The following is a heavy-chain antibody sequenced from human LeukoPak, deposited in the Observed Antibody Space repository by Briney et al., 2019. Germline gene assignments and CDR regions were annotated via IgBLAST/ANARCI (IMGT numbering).Heavy chain of an antibody. D-gene: IGHD4-17*01. CDR2: IYYSGST. Sequence: PSETLSLTCTVSGGSISSYYWSWIRQPPGKGLEWIGYIYYSGSTNYNPSLKSRVTISVDTSKNQCSLKLSSVTAADTAVYYCARVPSYGALDYWGQGTLVTVSS. CDR1: GGSISSYY. V-gene: IGHV4-59*01. J-gene: IGHJ4*02. CDR3: ARVPSYGALDY.